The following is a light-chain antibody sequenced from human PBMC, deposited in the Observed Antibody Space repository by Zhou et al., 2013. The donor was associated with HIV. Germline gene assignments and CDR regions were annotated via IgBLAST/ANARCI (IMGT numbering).Light chain of an antibody. CDR2: SAS. CDR3: QQSHSTPWT. Sequence: DIQMTQSPSSLSASVGDLVTITCRPSQSISNYLNWYQQKPGKAPKLLIQSASVLETGVPSRFSASGFGTEFTLTISSLQPEDFATYFCQQSHSTPWTFGQG. J-gene: IGKJ1*01. CDR1: QSISNY. V-gene: IGKV1-39*01.